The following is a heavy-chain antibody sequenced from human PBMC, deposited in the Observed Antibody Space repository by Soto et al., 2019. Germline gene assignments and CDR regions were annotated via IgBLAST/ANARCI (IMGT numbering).Heavy chain of an antibody. Sequence: GASVKVSCKASGYTFTGYYMHWVRQAPGQGLEWMGWINPNSGGTNYAQKFQGRVTMTTDTSTSTAYMELRSLRSDDTAVYYCARITIFGVVTTSGYYYYMDVWGKGTTVTVSS. CDR3: ARITIFGVVTTSGYYYYMDV. CDR2: INPNSGGT. D-gene: IGHD3-3*01. CDR1: GYTFTGYY. V-gene: IGHV1-2*02. J-gene: IGHJ6*03.